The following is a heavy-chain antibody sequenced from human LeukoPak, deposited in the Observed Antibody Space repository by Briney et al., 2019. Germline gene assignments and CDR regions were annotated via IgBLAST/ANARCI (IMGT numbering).Heavy chain of an antibody. J-gene: IGHJ6*02. CDR1: GFTFSSYG. CDR2: ISYDGSNK. Sequence: PGRSLRLSCAASGFTFSSYGMHWVRQAPGKGLEWVAVISYDGSNKYYADSVKGRFTISRDNSKNTLYLQMNSLRAEDTAVYYCAKDGVYGGNYGMDVWGQGTTVTVSS. CDR3: AKDGVYGGNYGMDV. V-gene: IGHV3-30*18. D-gene: IGHD4-23*01.